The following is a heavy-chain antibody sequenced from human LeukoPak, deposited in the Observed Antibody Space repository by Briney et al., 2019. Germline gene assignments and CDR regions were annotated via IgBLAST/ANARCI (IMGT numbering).Heavy chain of an antibody. CDR3: ARGLATGHYIVHYYYYYGMDV. Sequence: GASVKVSCKASGYTFTSYGISWVRQAPGQGLEWMGWISAYNGNTNYAQKLQGRVTMTTDTSTSTAYMELRSLRSDDTAVYYCARGLATGHYIVHYYYYYGMDVWGQGTTVTVSS. D-gene: IGHD3-9*01. V-gene: IGHV1-18*01. CDR2: ISAYNGNT. J-gene: IGHJ6*02. CDR1: GYTFTSYG.